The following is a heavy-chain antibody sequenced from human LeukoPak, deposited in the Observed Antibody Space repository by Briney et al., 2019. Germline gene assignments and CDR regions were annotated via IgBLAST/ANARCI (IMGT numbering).Heavy chain of an antibody. V-gene: IGHV4-4*07. D-gene: IGHD3-10*01. Sequence: SDTLSLTCTVSGGSISSYYCSWIRQPAGKGLEWIGRIYTSGSTNYNPSLKSPVSMSIDTSKNQFSLKLSSVTAADTAVYYCARGPNMVRGVIIDYWGQGTLVTVSS. CDR1: GGSISSYY. CDR3: ARGPNMVRGVIIDY. CDR2: IYTSGST. J-gene: IGHJ4*02.